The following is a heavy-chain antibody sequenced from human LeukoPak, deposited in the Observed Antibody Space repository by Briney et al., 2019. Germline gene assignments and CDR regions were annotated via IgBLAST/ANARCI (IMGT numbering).Heavy chain of an antibody. Sequence: RASVKVSCKASGGTFSSYAISWVRQAPGQGLEWMGRITPILGIANYAQKFQGRVTITADKSTSTAYMELSSLRSEDTAVYYCARGYSGSYFPPTSYGMDVWGQGTTVTVSS. CDR1: GGTFSSYA. J-gene: IGHJ6*02. CDR3: ARGYSGSYFPPTSYGMDV. CDR2: ITPILGIA. V-gene: IGHV1-69*04. D-gene: IGHD1-26*01.